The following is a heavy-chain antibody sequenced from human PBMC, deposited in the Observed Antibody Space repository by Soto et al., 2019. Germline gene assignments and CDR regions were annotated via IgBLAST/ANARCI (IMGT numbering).Heavy chain of an antibody. J-gene: IGHJ4*02. D-gene: IGHD2-2*01. CDR2: ISYDGSNK. V-gene: IGHV3-30-3*01. CDR1: GFTFSSYA. Sequence: GGSLRLSCAASGFTFSSYAMHWVRQAPGKGLEWVAVISYDGSNKYYADSVKGRFTISRDNSKNTLYPQMNSLRAEDTAVYYCAREGGYCSSTSCYDPYFDYWGQGTLVTVSS. CDR3: AREGGYCSSTSCYDPYFDY.